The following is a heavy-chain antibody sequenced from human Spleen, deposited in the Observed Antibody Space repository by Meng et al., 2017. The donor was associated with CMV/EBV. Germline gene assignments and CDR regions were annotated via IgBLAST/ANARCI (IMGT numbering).Heavy chain of an antibody. V-gene: IGHV1-2*02. CDR2: INPNTGDT. CDR3: ARDKLGDTIFGVVITGHWFDP. Sequence: YLIHWVRQAPGQGPEWMRWINPNTGDTNYAQKFRDRVTMARDMSISAAYMELSSLRSDDTAVYYCARDKLGDTIFGVVITGHWFDPWGQGTLVTVSS. CDR1: YL. J-gene: IGHJ5*02. D-gene: IGHD3-3*01.